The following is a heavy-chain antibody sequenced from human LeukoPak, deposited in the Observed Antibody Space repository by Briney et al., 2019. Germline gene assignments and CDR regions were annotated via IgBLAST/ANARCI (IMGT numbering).Heavy chain of an antibody. J-gene: IGHJ5*02. CDR3: AKDPGGCTNGVCSEEGLFDP. V-gene: IGHV3-30*18. Sequence: GRSLRLSCAASGFTFSSYGMHWVRQAPGKGLEWVAVISYDGSNKYYADSVKGRFTISRDNSKNTLYLQMNSLRAEDTAVYYCAKDPGGCTNGVCSEEGLFDPWGQGTLVTVSP. D-gene: IGHD2-8*01. CDR2: ISYDGSNK. CDR1: GFTFSSYG.